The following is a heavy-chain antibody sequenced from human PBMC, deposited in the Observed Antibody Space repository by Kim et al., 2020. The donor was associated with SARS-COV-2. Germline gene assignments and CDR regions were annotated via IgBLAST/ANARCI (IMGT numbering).Heavy chain of an antibody. CDR3: AREITYYYGSGSLDY. CDR1: GFTFSSYG. J-gene: IGHJ4*01. Sequence: GGSLRLSCAASGFTFSSYGMHWVRQAPGKGLECVAVISYDGSNKYYADSVKGRFTISRDNSKNTLYLQMNSLRAEDTAVYYCAREITYYYGSGSLDYWG. CDR2: ISYDGSNK. D-gene: IGHD3-10*01. V-gene: IGHV3-33*05.